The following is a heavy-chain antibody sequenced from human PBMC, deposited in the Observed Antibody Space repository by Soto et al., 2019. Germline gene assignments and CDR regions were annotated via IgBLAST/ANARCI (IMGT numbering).Heavy chain of an antibody. CDR3: AKGWLVRGGQFDY. D-gene: IGHD6-19*01. V-gene: IGHV3-30*18. CDR1: GLTFSSYG. CDR2: ISYDGSNK. J-gene: IGHJ4*02. Sequence: PGGSLRLSSAASGLTFSSYGINWVRQAPGKGLEWVAVISYDGSNKYYADSVKGRFTISRDNSKNTLYLQMNSLRAEDTAVYYCAKGWLVRGGQFDYWGQGT.